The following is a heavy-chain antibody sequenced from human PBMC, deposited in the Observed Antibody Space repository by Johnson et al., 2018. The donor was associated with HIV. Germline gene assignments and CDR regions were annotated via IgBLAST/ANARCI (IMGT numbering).Heavy chain of an antibody. D-gene: IGHD5-24*01. J-gene: IGHJ3*01. CDR1: GFTFSFYA. CDR2: IRFDGSTK. CDR3: ANGEAQEGWIQLLLYAFDF. Sequence: QVQLVESGGGVAQPGRSLRLSCAASGFTFSFYAMHWVRQAPGKGLEWVALIRFDGSTKNYADSVKGRFTISRDNSKNTMYLHINSLRLEDTAVYYCANGEAQEGWIQLLLYAFDFWGHGTMVTVSS. V-gene: IGHV3-30*02.